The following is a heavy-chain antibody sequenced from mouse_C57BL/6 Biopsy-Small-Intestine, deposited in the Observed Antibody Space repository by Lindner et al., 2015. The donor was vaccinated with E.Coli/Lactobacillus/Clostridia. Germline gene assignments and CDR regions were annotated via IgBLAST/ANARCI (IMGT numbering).Heavy chain of an antibody. D-gene: IGHD1-1*01. CDR1: GFTFSDYG. CDR3: ASYYGSSFAY. J-gene: IGHJ3*01. Sequence: VQLQESGGGLVKPGGSLKLSCAASGFTFSDYGMHWVRQAPEKGLEWVAYISSGSSTIYYADTVKGRFTISRDNAKNTLFLQMTSLRSEDTAMYYCASYYGSSFAYWGQGTLVTVSA. CDR2: ISSGSSTI. V-gene: IGHV5-17*01.